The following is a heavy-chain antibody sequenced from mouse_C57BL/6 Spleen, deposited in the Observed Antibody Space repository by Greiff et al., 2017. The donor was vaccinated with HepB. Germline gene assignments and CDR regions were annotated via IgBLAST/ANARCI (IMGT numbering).Heavy chain of an antibody. CDR2: IFPGSGST. J-gene: IGHJ2*01. Sequence: QVQLQQSGPELVKPGASVKISCKASGYTFTDYYINWVKQRPGQGLEWIGWIFPGSGSTYYNEKFKGKATLTVDKSSSTAYMQLSSLTSEDSAVYYCARRELPYYFDYWGQGTTLTVS. V-gene: IGHV1-75*01. CDR3: ARRELPYYFDY. D-gene: IGHD4-1*01. CDR1: GYTFTDYY.